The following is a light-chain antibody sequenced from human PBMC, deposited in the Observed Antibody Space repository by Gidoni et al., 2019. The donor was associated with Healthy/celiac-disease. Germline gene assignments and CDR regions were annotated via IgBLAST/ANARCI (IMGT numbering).Light chain of an antibody. V-gene: IGKV4-1*01. CDR2: WAS. Sequence: DIVMTQSPDSLAVSLGERATINCKSSQSVIYSSNNKNYLAWYQQKPGQPPKLLIYWASTRESGVPGRFSGSGSGTDFTLTISSLQAEDVAVYYCQQYYSTPLTFGGGTKVEIK. J-gene: IGKJ4*01. CDR3: QQYYSTPLT. CDR1: QSVIYSSNNKNY.